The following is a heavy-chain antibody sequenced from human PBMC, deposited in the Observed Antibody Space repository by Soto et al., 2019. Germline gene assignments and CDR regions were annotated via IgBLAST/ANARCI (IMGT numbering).Heavy chain of an antibody. CDR2: NYHSGTT. CDR3: VREAYIGYGHAIDH. CDR1: GVTISTYY. Sequence: SETLSLTCAVSGVTISTYYWSWIRQPPGKGLEWIGYNYHSGTTNYNPSLKSRVTISVDTSKNQFSLRLTSVTAADTAIYYRVREAYIGYGHAIDHWGQGTLVTAS. J-gene: IGHJ4*02. V-gene: IGHV4-59*01. D-gene: IGHD5-12*01.